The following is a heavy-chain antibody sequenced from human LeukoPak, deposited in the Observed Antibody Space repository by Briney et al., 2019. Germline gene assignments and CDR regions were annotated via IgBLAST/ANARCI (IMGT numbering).Heavy chain of an antibody. CDR3: AKGTYTMIVVVIDY. V-gene: IGHV3-23*01. CDR2: ISGSGGST. Sequence: GGSLRLSCAASGFTFSSYAMSWVRQAPGKGLEWVSAISGSGGSTYYADSVKGRFTLSRNNFKNTLYLQMNSLRAEDTAAYYCAKGTYTMIVVVIDYWGQGTLVTVSS. CDR1: GFTFSSYA. D-gene: IGHD3-22*01. J-gene: IGHJ4*02.